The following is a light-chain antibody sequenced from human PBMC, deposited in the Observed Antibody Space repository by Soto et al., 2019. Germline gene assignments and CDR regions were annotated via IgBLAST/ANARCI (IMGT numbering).Light chain of an antibody. CDR3: SSYAGSNNNYV. CDR1: SSDVGGYNY. CDR2: EVS. J-gene: IGLJ1*01. Sequence: ALNQPPSASGAHGQAVTISCTGTSSDVGGYNYVSWYQHHPGKAPKLMIYEVSKRPSGVPDRFSGSKSGNTASLTVSGLQAEDEADYYCSSYAGSNNNYVFGTGTKVTVL. V-gene: IGLV2-8*01.